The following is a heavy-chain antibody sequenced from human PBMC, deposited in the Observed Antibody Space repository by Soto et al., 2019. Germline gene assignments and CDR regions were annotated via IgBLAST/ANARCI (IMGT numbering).Heavy chain of an antibody. J-gene: IGHJ2*01. D-gene: IGHD5-12*01. CDR1: GFTFSSYW. Sequence: EAQLVESGGGLVQPGGSLRLSCAASGFTFSSYWMSWVRQAPGKGLEWVANIKQDGNEESYVDSVKGRFTISRDNTKNSLFLQMNSLRAEDTAVYYCAGWGFIVATNWYFDLWGRGTLVTV. CDR3: AGWGFIVATNWYFDL. V-gene: IGHV3-7*01. CDR2: IKQDGNEE.